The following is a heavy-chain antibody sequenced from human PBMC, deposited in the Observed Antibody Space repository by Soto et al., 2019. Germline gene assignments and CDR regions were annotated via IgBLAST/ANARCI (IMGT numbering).Heavy chain of an antibody. J-gene: IGHJ6*01. CDR1: VYSFTSYW. V-gene: IGHV5-51*01. D-gene: IGHD3-3*01. CDR3: ARRITIFGVEMWGMEV. Sequence: GQSRKISCKGYVYSFTSYWIGWVRQMPGKGLEWMGIVYPGDSDSRYSPSFQVQVTISADKSISTAYLQWSSLKASDTAMYYCARRITIFGVEMWGMEVWGQGTTVTVGS. CDR2: VYPGDSDS.